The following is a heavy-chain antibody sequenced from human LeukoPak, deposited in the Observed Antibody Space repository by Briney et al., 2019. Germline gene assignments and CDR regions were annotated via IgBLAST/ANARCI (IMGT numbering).Heavy chain of an antibody. Sequence: SETLSLTCTVSGGSISSSGYYWGWIRQPPGKGLEWIGSIYYSGSTYYNPSLKSRVSISVDRSKKQFSLKLRSVTAADTAVYYCARRGPQWELLGYYFDYWGQGTLVTVSS. V-gene: IGHV4-39*01. CDR1: GGSISSSGYY. D-gene: IGHD1-26*01. CDR3: ARRGPQWELLGYYFDY. J-gene: IGHJ4*02. CDR2: IYYSGST.